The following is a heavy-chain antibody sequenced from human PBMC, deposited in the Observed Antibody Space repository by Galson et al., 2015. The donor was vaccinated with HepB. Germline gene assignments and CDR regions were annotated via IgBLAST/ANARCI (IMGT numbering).Heavy chain of an antibody. CDR2: IYASGTT. D-gene: IGHD4-17*01. Sequence: GGSISRLYWSWIRQPAGKGLEFIGRIYASGTTNYNPSLESRVSMSVDTSKRQFSLKLNSVTAADTAVYYCAKVKGGFGDYGVFDYWGQGILVIVSS. CDR1: GGSISRLY. J-gene: IGHJ4*02. V-gene: IGHV4-4*07. CDR3: AKVKGGFGDYGVFDY.